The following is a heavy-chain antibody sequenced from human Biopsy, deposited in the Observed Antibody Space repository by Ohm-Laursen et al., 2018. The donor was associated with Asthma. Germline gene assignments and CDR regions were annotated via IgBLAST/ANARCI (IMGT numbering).Heavy chain of an antibody. CDR3: ARVPTTLRYFDL. CDR2: ISYSGST. Sequence: TLSLTCTVSGGSVSSVSYYWSWIRQPPGKGLSLVSYISYSGSTDYNPSLKTRLTISMDTSKNQFFLKLSSETAADTAVYYCARVPTTLRYFDLWGRGTLVTVSS. CDR1: GGSVSSVSYY. D-gene: IGHD2-15*01. V-gene: IGHV4-61*01. J-gene: IGHJ2*01.